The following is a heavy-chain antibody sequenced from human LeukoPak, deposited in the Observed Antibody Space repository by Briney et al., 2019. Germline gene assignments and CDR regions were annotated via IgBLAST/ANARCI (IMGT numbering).Heavy chain of an antibody. J-gene: IGHJ6*02. CDR3: ARDRSCSSTSCSYYYYYGMDV. CDR2: INPNSGGT. V-gene: IGHV1-2*02. Sequence: ASVKVSCKASGYTFTGYYMHWVRQAPGQGLEWMGWINPNSGGTNYPQKLQGRVTMTTDTSTSTAYMELRSLRSDDTAVYYCARDRSCSSTSCSYYYYYGMDVWGQGTTVTVSS. D-gene: IGHD2-2*01. CDR1: GYTFTGYY.